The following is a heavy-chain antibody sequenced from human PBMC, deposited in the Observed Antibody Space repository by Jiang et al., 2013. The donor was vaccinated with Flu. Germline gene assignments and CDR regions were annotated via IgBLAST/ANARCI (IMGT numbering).Heavy chain of an antibody. CDR1: GYSFTSYG. CDR3: ARDPPSRQVGIDY. CDR2: VSPLHGNT. V-gene: IGHV1-18*01. Sequence: SGAEVKKPGASVKVSCKPSGYSFTSYGISWVRQAPRQGLEWMGWVSPLHGNTYYAQKFRGRVTMTRDTSITTAYMELSGLTSDDTAVYYCARDPPSRQVGIDYWGQGTLVTVSS. J-gene: IGHJ4*02. D-gene: IGHD1-26*01.